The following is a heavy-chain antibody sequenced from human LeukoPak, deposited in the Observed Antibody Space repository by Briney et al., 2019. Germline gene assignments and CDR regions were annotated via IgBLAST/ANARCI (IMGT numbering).Heavy chain of an antibody. CDR2: TSGRRSRR. V-gene: IGHV3-23*01. D-gene: IGHD6-6*01. Sequence: GGSLRLSSAAPGFTLSGDAMRWVRQAPRKGLWWGSATSGRRSRRYYADSVRGRVTISRDISKKTQYLQMNRLRAEGTALYYIAKWRDAARHYFDYWGPRTMVT. CDR1: GFTLSGDA. J-gene: IGHJ4*02. CDR3: AKWRDAARHYFDY.